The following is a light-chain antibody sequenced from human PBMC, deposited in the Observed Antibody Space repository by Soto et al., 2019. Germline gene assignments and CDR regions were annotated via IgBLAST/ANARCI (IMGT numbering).Light chain of an antibody. CDR2: EVS. V-gene: IGLV2-14*01. CDR1: SSDVGGYKY. Sequence: QSVLTQPASVSGSPGQSITISCTGTSSDVGGYKYVSWYQQYPGKAPKLMIYEVSNRPSGVSNRFSGSKSGNTASLTISGLQAEDEADYYCSSYTSSSSPYVFGTGTKVTVL. CDR3: SSYTSSSSPYV. J-gene: IGLJ1*01.